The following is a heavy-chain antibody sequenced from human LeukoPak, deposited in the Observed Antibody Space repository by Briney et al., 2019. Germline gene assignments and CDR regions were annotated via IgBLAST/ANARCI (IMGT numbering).Heavy chain of an antibody. Sequence: ASVKVSCKASGYTFTSYDINWVRQATGQGLEWMGWMNPNSGNTGYAQKFQGRVTMTRNTSISTAYMELSSLRSEDTAVYYCAVITHPTDDAFDIWGQGTMVTVPS. CDR1: GYTFTSYD. V-gene: IGHV1-8*01. CDR2: MNPNSGNT. CDR3: AVITHPTDDAFDI. D-gene: IGHD3-10*01. J-gene: IGHJ3*02.